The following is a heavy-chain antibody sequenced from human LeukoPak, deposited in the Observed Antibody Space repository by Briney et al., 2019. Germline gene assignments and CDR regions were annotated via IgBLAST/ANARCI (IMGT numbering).Heavy chain of an antibody. CDR2: IIPIFGTA. V-gene: IGHV1-69*13. CDR3: ARAQIVHDAFDI. J-gene: IGHJ3*02. Sequence: ASVTVSCKASGGTFSSYAISWVRQAPGQGLEWMGGIIPIFGTANYAQKFQGRVTITADESTSTAYMELSSLRSEDTAVYYCARAQIVHDAFDIWGQGTMVTVSS. CDR1: GGTFSSYA. D-gene: IGHD2/OR15-2a*01.